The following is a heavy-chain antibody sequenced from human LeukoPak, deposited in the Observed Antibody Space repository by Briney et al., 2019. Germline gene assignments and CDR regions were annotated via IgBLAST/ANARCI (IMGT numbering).Heavy chain of an antibody. J-gene: IGHJ6*02. V-gene: IGHV1-2*02. CDR2: INPNSGGT. D-gene: IGHD2-15*01. Sequence: GASVKVSCKASGYTFTGYYMHWVRQAPGQGLEWMGWINPNSGGTNYAQKFQGRVTMTRDTSISTAYMELSRLRSDDTAVYYCARVGGVDYYYYYGMDVWGQGTTVTVSS. CDR3: ARVGGVDYYYYYGMDV. CDR1: GYTFTGYY.